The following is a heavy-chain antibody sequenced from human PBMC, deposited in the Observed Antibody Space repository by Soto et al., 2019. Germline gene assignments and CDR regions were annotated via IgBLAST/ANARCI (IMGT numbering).Heavy chain of an antibody. D-gene: IGHD3-16*01. CDR3: ARGGGI. J-gene: IGHJ3*02. V-gene: IGHV5-51*01. Sequence: PGYSLKDSCKASGYTSTTYWIGWVRQLPGKGLEWMGLIYPHDSDTRYSPSFQGQVTISADKSINTAYLQWSSLKASDTAVYYCARGGGIWGQGTMVTVSS. CDR1: GYTSTTYW. CDR2: IYPHDSDT.